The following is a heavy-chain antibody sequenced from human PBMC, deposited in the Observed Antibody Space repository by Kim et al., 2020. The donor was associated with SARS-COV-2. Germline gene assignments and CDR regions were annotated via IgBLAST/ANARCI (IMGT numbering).Heavy chain of an antibody. V-gene: IGHV7-4-1*02. CDR3: ATKTHSTLDF. CDR2: INTNTGNP. CDR1: GYPFTNYP. J-gene: IGHJ4*02. D-gene: IGHD2-2*01. Sequence: ASVKVSCKASGYPFTNYPMYWVRQAPGQGLEWMGWINTNTGNPTYARGFTGRFVFSLETSATTAYLQISSLEAEDTAVYYCATKTHSTLDFWGQGTLVTVSP.